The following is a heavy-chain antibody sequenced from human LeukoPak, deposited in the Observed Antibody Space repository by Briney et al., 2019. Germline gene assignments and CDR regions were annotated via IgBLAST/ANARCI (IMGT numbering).Heavy chain of an antibody. D-gene: IGHD4-17*01. J-gene: IGHJ4*02. CDR3: AKDNYDYGDYDGGDY. CDR2: IRYDGSNE. V-gene: IGHV3-30*02. Sequence: GGSLRLSCAASGFTFSTYGIHWVRQAPGKGLEWVAFIRYDGSNEYYADSVKGRFTISRDNSKNTLYLQMNSLRAEDTAVYYCAKDNYDYGDYDGGDYWGQGTLVTVSS. CDR1: GFTFSTYG.